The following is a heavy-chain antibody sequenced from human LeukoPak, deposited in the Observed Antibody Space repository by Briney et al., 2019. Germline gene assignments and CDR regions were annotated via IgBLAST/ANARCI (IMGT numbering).Heavy chain of an antibody. CDR1: GYTFTTYY. CDR2: IDPSGGGT. D-gene: IGHD3-10*01. CDR3: ASLGSGSSRIIDFDY. Sequence: ASVKVSCKASGYTFTTYYMHWVRQAPGQGLEWMGIIDPSGGGTNYAQKFQGRVTMTRDTSTSTVYMELSSPRSEDTAVYYCASLGSGSSRIIDFDYWGQGTLVTVSS. J-gene: IGHJ4*02. V-gene: IGHV1-46*01.